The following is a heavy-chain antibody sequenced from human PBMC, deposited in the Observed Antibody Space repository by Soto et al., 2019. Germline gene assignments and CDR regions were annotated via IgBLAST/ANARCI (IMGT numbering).Heavy chain of an antibody. D-gene: IGHD1-26*01. CDR3: AHGSYYYYGMDV. CDR1: GFTFSSYS. CDR2: ISSSSSYI. Sequence: GGSLRLSCAASGFTFSSYSMNWVRQAPGKGLEWVSSISSSSSYIYYADSVKGRFTISRDNAKNSLYLQMNSLRAEDTAVYYCAHGSYYYYGMDVWGQGTTVTVSS. J-gene: IGHJ6*02. V-gene: IGHV3-21*01.